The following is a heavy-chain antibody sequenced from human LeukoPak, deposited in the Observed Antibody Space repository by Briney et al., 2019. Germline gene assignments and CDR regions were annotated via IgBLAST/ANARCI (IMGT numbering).Heavy chain of an antibody. CDR1: GYTFTSYC. J-gene: IGHJ6*03. D-gene: IGHD3-3*01. CDR3: ARGGYYDFWSGFIRDYMDV. V-gene: IGHV1-46*01. Sequence: ASVKVSCKASGYTFTSYCMHWVRQAPGQGLEWMGIINPSGGSTSYAQKFQGRVTMTRDTSTSTVYMELSSLRSEDTAVYYCARGGYYDFWSGFIRDYMDVWGKGTTVTVSS. CDR2: INPSGGST.